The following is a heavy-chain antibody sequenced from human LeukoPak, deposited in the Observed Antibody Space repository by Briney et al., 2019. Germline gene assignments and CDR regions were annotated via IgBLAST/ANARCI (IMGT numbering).Heavy chain of an antibody. J-gene: IGHJ4*02. CDR2: IRGSSS. V-gene: IGHV3-23*01. CDR3: ANSVPGTRTFDY. Sequence: GGSLRLSCEVSGFTFVTYAMSWVRQAPGKGLEWVSIIRGSSSDYADSVRGRFSISRDISKNTLYLQMNSLRAEDTAIYYCANSVPGTRTFDYWGQGTLVTVSS. CDR1: GFTFVTYA. D-gene: IGHD6-19*01.